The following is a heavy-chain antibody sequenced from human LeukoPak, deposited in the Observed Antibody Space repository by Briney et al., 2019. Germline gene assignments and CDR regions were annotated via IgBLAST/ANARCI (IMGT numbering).Heavy chain of an antibody. CDR3: ANLWFGELLGIY. CDR1: GFTFSSYA. V-gene: IGHV3-23*01. Sequence: PGGSLSFSCEASGFTFSSYAVSWVRKAPGKGLEWVSAISGSGGNTYYADSVKGRFTISRDNSKNTLYLQMNSLRAEDTAVYYCANLWFGELLGIYWGQGTLVTVSS. J-gene: IGHJ4*02. CDR2: ISGSGGNT. D-gene: IGHD3-10*01.